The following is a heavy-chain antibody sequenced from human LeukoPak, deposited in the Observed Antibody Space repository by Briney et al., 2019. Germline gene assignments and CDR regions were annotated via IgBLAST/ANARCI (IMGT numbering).Heavy chain of an antibody. J-gene: IGHJ6*03. Sequence: ASVKVSCKASGYTFNGYYMHWVRQAPGQGLEWMGWINPNSGGTNYAQKFQGRVTMTRDTSISTAYMELSRLRSDDTAVYYCARAVVYSNYYYYMDVWGKGTTVTVSS. D-gene: IGHD4-11*01. CDR2: INPNSGGT. V-gene: IGHV1-2*02. CDR1: GYTFNGYY. CDR3: ARAVVYSNYYYYMDV.